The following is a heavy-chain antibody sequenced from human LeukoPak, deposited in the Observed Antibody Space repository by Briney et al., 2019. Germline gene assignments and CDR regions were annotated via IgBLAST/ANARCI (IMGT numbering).Heavy chain of an antibody. J-gene: IGHJ4*02. CDR2: INHSGST. D-gene: IGHD3-10*01. CDR1: GGSFSGYY. CDR3: ARDSSLSRGAIDY. Sequence: SETLSLTCAVYGGSFSGYYWSWIRQPPGKGLEWIGEINHSGSTNYNPSLKSRVTISVDTSKNQFSLKLSSVTAADTAVYYCARDSSLSRGAIDYWGQGTLVTVSS. V-gene: IGHV4-34*01.